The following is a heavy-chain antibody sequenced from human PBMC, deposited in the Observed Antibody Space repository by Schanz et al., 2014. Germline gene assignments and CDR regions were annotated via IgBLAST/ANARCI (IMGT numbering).Heavy chain of an antibody. Sequence: EVQLLESGGGLVQPGGSLRLSCAASGFTFSSYAMSWVRQAPGKGLEWVSALSGSGGSTYYADSVKGRFTISRDNSKNTLYLQMNSLTAEDTAVYYCAKQINDDILNVTRNWGQGTLVTVSS. CDR1: GFTFSSYA. J-gene: IGHJ4*02. CDR3: AKQINDDILNVTRN. V-gene: IGHV3-23*01. CDR2: LSGSGGST. D-gene: IGHD3-9*01.